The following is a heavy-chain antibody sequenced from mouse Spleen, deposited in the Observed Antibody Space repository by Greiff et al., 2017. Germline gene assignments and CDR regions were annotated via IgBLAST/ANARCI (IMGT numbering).Heavy chain of an antibody. Sequence: EVHLVESGPGLVKPSQSLSLTCSVTGYSITSGYYWKWIRQFPGNKLEWMGYISYDGSNNYNPSLKNRISITRDTSKNQFFLKLNSVTTEDTATYYCARGGSLDYWGQGTTLTVSS. CDR3: ARGGSLDY. J-gene: IGHJ2*01. V-gene: IGHV3-6*01. D-gene: IGHD1-1*02. CDR2: ISYDGSN. CDR1: GYSITSGYY.